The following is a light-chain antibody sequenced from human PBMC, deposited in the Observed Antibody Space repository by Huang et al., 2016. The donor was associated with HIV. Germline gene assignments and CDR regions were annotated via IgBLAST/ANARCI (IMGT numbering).Light chain of an antibody. CDR3: HQYAKSMAT. V-gene: IGKV3-20*01. CDR1: QSVDTSY. CDR2: AQS. Sequence: VLTQSPVSVSLSLGDRLTVSCRASQSVDTSYLAWYQHKPGQSPRLLVYAQSTRAAGIPSRFSGSGSGRDFSLTISRLEPEDFGVYYCHQYAKSMATLGQGTKVDI. J-gene: IGKJ1*01.